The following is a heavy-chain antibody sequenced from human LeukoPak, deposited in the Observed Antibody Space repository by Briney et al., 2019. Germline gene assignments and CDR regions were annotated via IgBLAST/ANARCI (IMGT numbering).Heavy chain of an antibody. J-gene: IGHJ6*03. D-gene: IGHD3-16*01. Sequence: SETLSLTCTVSGGSISSYYWSWIRQPPGKGLEWIGYIYYSGSTNYNPSLQSRVTISVDTSKNQFSLKLNSVTAADTAVYYCARQTFYIDVWDKGTTVTVSS. CDR2: IYYSGST. CDR1: GGSISSYY. CDR3: ARQTFYIDV. V-gene: IGHV4-59*08.